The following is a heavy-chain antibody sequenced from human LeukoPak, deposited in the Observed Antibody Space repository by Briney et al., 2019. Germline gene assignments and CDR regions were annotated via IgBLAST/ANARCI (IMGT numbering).Heavy chain of an antibody. D-gene: IGHD1-26*01. CDR2: IYNGDKT. CDR3: ARDGRILGGMAH. CDR1: GFTVSSNY. J-gene: IGHJ4*02. Sequence: GGSLRLFCAASGFTVSSNYMSWVRQAPGKGLEWVSVIYNGDKTYYAESVKGRFTISRDNSKNTLYLQMNSLRVEDTAVYYCARDGRILGGMAHWGQGTLVTVSS. V-gene: IGHV3-53*01.